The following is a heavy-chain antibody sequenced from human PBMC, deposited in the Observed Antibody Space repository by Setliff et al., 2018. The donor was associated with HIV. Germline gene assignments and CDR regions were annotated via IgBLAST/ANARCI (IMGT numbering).Heavy chain of an antibody. D-gene: IGHD6-19*01. CDR3: ATHPPYRSAWYMRS. J-gene: IGHJ5*02. CDR1: GGTFSSYV. Sequence: ASVKVSCKASGGTFSSYVINWVRQAPGQGLEWMGGAIPMLGIANHVHKFQGRVTITADKSTSTAYMDLSSLRSEDTAVYYCATHPPYRSAWYMRSWGQGTLVTVS. V-gene: IGHV1-69*10. CDR2: AIPMLGIA.